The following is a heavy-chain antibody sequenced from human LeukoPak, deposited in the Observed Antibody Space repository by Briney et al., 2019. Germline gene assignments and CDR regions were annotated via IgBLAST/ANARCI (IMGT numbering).Heavy chain of an antibody. Sequence: GGSPRLSCAASGFNFSSYAMHWVRQAPGKGLEWVAVISYDGSNKYYADSVKGRFTISRDNSKNTLYVQMNSLRAEDTAVYYCARDQEGIPYYFDYWGQGTLVTVSS. CDR1: GFNFSSYA. V-gene: IGHV3-30-3*01. D-gene: IGHD6-13*01. CDR2: ISYDGSNK. J-gene: IGHJ4*02. CDR3: ARDQEGIPYYFDY.